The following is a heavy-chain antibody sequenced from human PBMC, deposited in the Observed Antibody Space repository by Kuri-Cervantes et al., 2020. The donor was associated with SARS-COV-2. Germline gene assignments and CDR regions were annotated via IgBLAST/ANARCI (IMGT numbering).Heavy chain of an antibody. CDR1: GYSISSGYY. CDR2: IYHSGST. Sequence: GSLRLSCAVSGYSISSGYYWGWIRQPPGEGLEWIGSIYHSGSTYYNPSLKSRVTISVDTSKNQFSLKLSSVTAADTAVYYCARGRIRPFDYWGQGTLVTVSS. CDR3: ARGRIRPFDY. V-gene: IGHV4-38-2*01. J-gene: IGHJ4*02.